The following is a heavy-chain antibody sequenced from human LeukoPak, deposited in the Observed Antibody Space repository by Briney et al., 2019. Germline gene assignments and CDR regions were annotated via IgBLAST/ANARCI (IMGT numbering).Heavy chain of an antibody. J-gene: IGHJ4*02. D-gene: IGHD6-19*01. Sequence: GGSLRLSCAASGFTFSSYGMHWVRQAPGKGLEWVVVISYDGSNKYYADSVKGRSTISRDNSKNTLYLQMNSLRAEDTAVYYCAKDPDSSGWYYFDYWGQGTLVTVSS. CDR2: ISYDGSNK. CDR3: AKDPDSSGWYYFDY. V-gene: IGHV3-30*18. CDR1: GFTFSSYG.